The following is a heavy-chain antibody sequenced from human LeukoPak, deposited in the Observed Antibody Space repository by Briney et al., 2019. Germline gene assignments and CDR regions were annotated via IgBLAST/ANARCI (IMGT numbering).Heavy chain of an antibody. CDR1: GYSLTSYA. J-gene: IGHJ4*02. CDR2: IHAGNGNT. V-gene: IGHV1-3*01. D-gene: IGHD2-15*01. CDR3: AREGSGASFVDY. Sequence: ASVKVSCKASGYSLTSYAMHWVRQAPGQGLEWMGWIHAGNGNTKYSEKFQGRLTITRDTSASTGYIEMSSLRWEDTAVYYCAREGSGASFVDYWGQGTLVTVSS.